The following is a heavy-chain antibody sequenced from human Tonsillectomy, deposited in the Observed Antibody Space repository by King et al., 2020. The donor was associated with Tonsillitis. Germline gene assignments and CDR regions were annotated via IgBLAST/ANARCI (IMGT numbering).Heavy chain of an antibody. CDR2: IYHSRST. CDR1: GYSISSNYY. CDR3: ARGGGDSLERLFDP. D-gene: IGHD4-17*01. J-gene: IGHJ5*02. Sequence: VQLQESGPGLVKPSETLSLTCTVSGYSISSNYYWGWIRQPSGKGLEWIGSIYHSRSTYYNPSLKSRVTISVDTSKSQFSLNLSSVTAADTAVYYCARGGGDSLERLFDPWGQGTLVTVSS. V-gene: IGHV4-38-2*02.